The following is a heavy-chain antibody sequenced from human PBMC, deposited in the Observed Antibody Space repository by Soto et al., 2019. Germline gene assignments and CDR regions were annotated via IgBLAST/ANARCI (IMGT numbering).Heavy chain of an antibody. Sequence: QVQLVQSGAEVKKPGSSVKVSCKASGGTFSSYAISWVRQAPGQGLEWMGGIIPIFGTANYAQKFQGRVTITADESTSTAYMELSRLRSEDTAVYSCARSPGTIAVAGTLGYWGQGALFIVSS. V-gene: IGHV1-69*12. D-gene: IGHD6-19*01. CDR2: IIPIFGTA. J-gene: IGHJ4*02. CDR3: ARSPGTIAVAGTLGY. CDR1: GGTFSSYA.